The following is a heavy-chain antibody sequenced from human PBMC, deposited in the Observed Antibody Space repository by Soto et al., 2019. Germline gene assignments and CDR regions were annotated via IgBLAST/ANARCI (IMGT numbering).Heavy chain of an antibody. J-gene: IGHJ4*02. Sequence: QVQLVQSGAEVKKPGSSVKVSCKASGVTFSSYAISWVRQAPGQGLEWMGGIIPIFGTANYAQKFQGRVTITADESTSTAYMELSSLRSEDTAVYYCARAFPPYSELEGYFDYWGQGTLVTVSS. CDR1: GVTFSSYA. D-gene: IGHD1-26*01. V-gene: IGHV1-69*12. CDR3: ARAFPPYSELEGYFDY. CDR2: IIPIFGTA.